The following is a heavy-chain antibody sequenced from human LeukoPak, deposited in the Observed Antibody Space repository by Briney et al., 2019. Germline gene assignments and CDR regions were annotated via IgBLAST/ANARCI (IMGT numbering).Heavy chain of an antibody. Sequence: PGGSLRLSCAGSGFTFSRYTFNWVREAPGRGLEWGSAISGDGKYIYYTDSVKGRFTISRDNARTSVYLQMNSLSAEDTALYYCARVVTAWAMDVWGKGTTVTVSS. CDR2: ISGDGKYI. J-gene: IGHJ6*03. CDR1: GFTFSRYT. CDR3: ARVVTAWAMDV. V-gene: IGHV3-21*01. D-gene: IGHD2-21*02.